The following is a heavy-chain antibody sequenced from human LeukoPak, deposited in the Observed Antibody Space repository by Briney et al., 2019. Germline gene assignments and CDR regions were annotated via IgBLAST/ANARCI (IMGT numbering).Heavy chain of an antibody. CDR1: GFTFSSYG. J-gene: IGHJ4*02. Sequence: PGGSLRLSCAASGFTFSSYGMHWVRQAPGKGLEWVAVIWYDGSNKYYADSVKGRFTISRDNSKNTLYLQMNSLKTEDTAVYYCSSTKIPLWGQGTLVTVSS. D-gene: IGHD2-2*01. CDR3: SSTKIPL. V-gene: IGHV3-33*01. CDR2: IWYDGSNK.